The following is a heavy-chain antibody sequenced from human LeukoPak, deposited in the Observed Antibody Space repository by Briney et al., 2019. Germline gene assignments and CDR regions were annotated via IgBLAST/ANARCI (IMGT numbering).Heavy chain of an antibody. Sequence: SETLSLTCTVSVGSISSYYWSWIRQPPGKGLEWIGYIYYSGSTNYNPSLKSRVTISVDTSKNQFSLKLSSVTAADTAVYYCARGGVLLWFGESQIEFDPWGQGTLVTVSS. D-gene: IGHD3-10*01. J-gene: IGHJ5*02. V-gene: IGHV4-59*01. CDR1: VGSISSYY. CDR3: ARGGVLLWFGESQIEFDP. CDR2: IYYSGST.